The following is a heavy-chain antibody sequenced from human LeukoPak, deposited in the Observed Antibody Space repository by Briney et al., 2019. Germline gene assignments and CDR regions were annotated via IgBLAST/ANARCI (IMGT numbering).Heavy chain of an antibody. CDR2: IYYSGST. CDR3: ARSRSGSGFGNWFDP. V-gene: IGHV4-39*07. Sequence: SETLSLTCTVSGGSISSSFYYWGWMRQPPGKGLEWIGSIYYSGSTYYNPSLKSRVTISVDTSKNQFSLRLSSVTASDTAIYYCARSRSGSGFGNWFDPWGQGTLVTVSS. J-gene: IGHJ5*02. CDR1: GGSISSSFYY. D-gene: IGHD3-22*01.